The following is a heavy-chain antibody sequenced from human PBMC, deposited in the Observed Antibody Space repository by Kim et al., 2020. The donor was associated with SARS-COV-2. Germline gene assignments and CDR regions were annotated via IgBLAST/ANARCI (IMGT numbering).Heavy chain of an antibody. D-gene: IGHD3-10*01. CDR2: ISAYNGNT. J-gene: IGHJ6*02. V-gene: IGHV1-18*04. CDR1: GYTSTSYG. Sequence: ASVKVSCKASGYTSTSYGISWVRQAPGQGLEWMGWISAYNGNTNYAQKLQGRVTMTTDTSTSTAYMELRSLRSDDTAVYYCARDKSITMVRGVDYYYYYGMDVWGQGTTVTVSS. CDR3: ARDKSITMVRGVDYYYYYGMDV.